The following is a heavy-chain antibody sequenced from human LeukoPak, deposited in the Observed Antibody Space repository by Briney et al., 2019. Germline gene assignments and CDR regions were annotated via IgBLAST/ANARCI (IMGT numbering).Heavy chain of an antibody. V-gene: IGHV4-59*08. D-gene: IGHD2-8*01. CDR3: VLAPNSNWFDF. Sequence: SETLCLTCSVSGDSISGCYWNGIRQSPGKVLEWIGNIHYSGNSNYNPSLKSRVTISIDTSRKQFFLKLSSVTAADTAVYYCVLAPNSNWFDFWGQGTQVPVSS. CDR2: IHYSGNS. J-gene: IGHJ5*01. CDR1: GDSISGCY.